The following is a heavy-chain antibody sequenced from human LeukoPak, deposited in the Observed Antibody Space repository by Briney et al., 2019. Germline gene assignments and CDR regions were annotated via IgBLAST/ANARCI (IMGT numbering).Heavy chain of an antibody. CDR1: GGSISSYY. CDR3: ARKDWEYGSGSYYMDY. D-gene: IGHD3-10*01. V-gene: IGHV4-4*07. J-gene: IGHJ4*02. Sequence: MPSETLSLTCIVSGGSISSYYWNWIRQPAGKGLEWIGRIYSSGSTNYNPSLQSRVTMSVDTSKNQFSLNLSSVTAADTAVYYCARKDWEYGSGSYYMDYWGQGTLVTVSS. CDR2: IYSSGST.